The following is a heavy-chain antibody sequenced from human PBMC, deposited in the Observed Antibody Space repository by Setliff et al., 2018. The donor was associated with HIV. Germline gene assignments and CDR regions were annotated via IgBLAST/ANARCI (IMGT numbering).Heavy chain of an antibody. CDR1: GDSISSHY. CDR2: IFYSGST. D-gene: IGHD7-27*01. CDR3: ARAPNWGTYFDY. V-gene: IGHV4-59*11. Sequence: SETLSLTCTVSGDSISSHYWSWIRQPPGKGLEWIGYIFYSGSTNYNTSLKSRITISVDTSKNQFSLKLSSPTAADTAVYYCARAPNWGTYFDYWGQGTPVTVSS. J-gene: IGHJ4*02.